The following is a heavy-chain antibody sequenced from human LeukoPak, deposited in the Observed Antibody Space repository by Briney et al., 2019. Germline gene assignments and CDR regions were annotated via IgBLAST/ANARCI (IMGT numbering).Heavy chain of an antibody. J-gene: IGHJ4*02. CDR2: ISAYNGNT. D-gene: IGHD6-13*01. V-gene: IGHV1-18*01. CDR1: GYTFTSYG. CDR3: ATEQQQLFPFDF. Sequence: AASVKVSCKASGYTFTSYGISWVRQAPGQGLEWMGWISAYNGNTNYAQKFQGRVTMTEDTSADTAYMELNSLRSDDTAVYYCATEQQQLFPFDFWGQGTLVTVSS.